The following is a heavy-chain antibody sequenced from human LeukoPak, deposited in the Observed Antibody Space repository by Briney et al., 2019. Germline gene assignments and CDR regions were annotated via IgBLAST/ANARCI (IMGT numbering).Heavy chain of an antibody. CDR2: IKQDGSEK. J-gene: IGHJ6*03. Sequence: GGSLRLSCAASGFTFSSYWMSWVRQAPGKGLDWVANIKQDGSEKYYVDSVKGRFTISRDNAKNSLYLQMNSLRAEDTAVYYCARVISPRYSYGYYYYYMDVWGKGTTVTVSS. V-gene: IGHV3-7*01. CDR3: ARVISPRYSYGYYYYYMDV. D-gene: IGHD5-18*01. CDR1: GFTFSSYW.